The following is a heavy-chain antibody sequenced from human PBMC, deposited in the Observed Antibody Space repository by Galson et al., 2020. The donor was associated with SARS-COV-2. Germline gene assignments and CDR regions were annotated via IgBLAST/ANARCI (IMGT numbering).Heavy chain of an antibody. Sequence: GESLKISCAASGFTFSNAWMSWVRQAPGKGLEWVGRIKSKADGGTTDYSAPVKVRFTISRDDSKNTLYLQMNSLKTEDTAVYYCTTEDPCYVWGSYRGGYAFDYWGKGTLVGVSS. CDR1: GFTFSNAW. CDR2: IKSKADGGTT. D-gene: IGHD3-16*02. J-gene: IGHJ4*02. V-gene: IGHV3-15*01. CDR3: TTEDPCYVWGSYRGGYAFDY.